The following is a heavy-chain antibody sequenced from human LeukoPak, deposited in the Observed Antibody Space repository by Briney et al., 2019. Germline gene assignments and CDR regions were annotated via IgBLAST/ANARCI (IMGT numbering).Heavy chain of an antibody. CDR3: ARGSDDAFDI. CDR2: INAGNGIT. J-gene: IGHJ3*02. Sequence: GASVKVSCKASGYTFTSYAMHWVRQAPGQRLEWMGWINAGNGITKFSQKFQGRVTMTRNTSISTAYMELSSLRSEDTAVYYCARGSDDAFDIWGQGTMVTVSS. CDR1: GYTFTSYA. V-gene: IGHV1-3*01.